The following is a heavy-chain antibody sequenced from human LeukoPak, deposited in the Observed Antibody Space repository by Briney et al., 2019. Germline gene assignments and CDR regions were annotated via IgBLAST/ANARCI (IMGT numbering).Heavy chain of an antibody. CDR1: GFTLSSYA. CDR3: AKGYCSSTSCYNDY. Sequence: GGSLRLSCAASGFTLSSYAMSWVRQAPGKGLEWVSAISVSGNTYHADSVKGRFTISRDSSKNTLYLQMNRLRAEDAAVYYCAKGYCSSTSCYNDYWGQGTLVTVSS. CDR2: ISVSGNT. D-gene: IGHD2-2*02. J-gene: IGHJ4*02. V-gene: IGHV3-23*01.